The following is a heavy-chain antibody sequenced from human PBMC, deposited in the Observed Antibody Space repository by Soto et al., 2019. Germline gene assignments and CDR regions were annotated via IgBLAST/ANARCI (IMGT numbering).Heavy chain of an antibody. CDR1: GYTFTSYG. CDR2: ISAYNGNT. V-gene: IGHV1-18*01. Sequence: ASVKVSCKASGYTFTSYGISWVRQAPGQGLEWMGWISAYNGNTNYAQKLQGRVTMTTDTSTSTAYMELRSLRSDDTAVYYCARSSRLELQSRFDPWGQGTLVTVSS. D-gene: IGHD1-7*01. CDR3: ARSSRLELQSRFDP. J-gene: IGHJ5*02.